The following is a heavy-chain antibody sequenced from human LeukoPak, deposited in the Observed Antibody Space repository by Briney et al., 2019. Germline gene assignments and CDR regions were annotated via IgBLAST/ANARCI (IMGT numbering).Heavy chain of an antibody. V-gene: IGHV3-74*01. J-gene: IGHJ4*02. Sequence: GGSLRLSCAASGHYLMHWVRHAPGKGLVWVSHINSDGSWTSYADSVKGRFTISKDNAKNTVYLQMINLRAEDTAVYYCVSFYEAYWGRGTLVTVSS. CDR1: GHYL. CDR3: VSFYEAY. CDR2: INSDGSWT. D-gene: IGHD2/OR15-2a*01.